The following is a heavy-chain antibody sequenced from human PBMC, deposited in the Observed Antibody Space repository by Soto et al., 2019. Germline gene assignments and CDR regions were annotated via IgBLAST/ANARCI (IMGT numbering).Heavy chain of an antibody. V-gene: IGHV4-30-4*01. D-gene: IGHD3-3*01. J-gene: IGHJ4*02. CDR1: GGSISSGDYY. CDR3: ARAFSIFGVVTFDY. Sequence: PSETLSLTCTVSGGSISSGDYYWSWIRQPPGKGLEWIGYIYYSGSTYYNPSLKSRVTISVDTSKNQFSLKLSSVTAADTAVYYCARAFSIFGVVTFDYWGQGTLVTVSS. CDR2: IYYSGST.